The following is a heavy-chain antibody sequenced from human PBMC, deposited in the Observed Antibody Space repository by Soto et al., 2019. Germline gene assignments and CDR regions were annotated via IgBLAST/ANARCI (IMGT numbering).Heavy chain of an antibody. CDR3: AILSHPNYYYYGMDV. Sequence: LRLSCAASGFTFSSYAMSWVRQAPGKGLEWVSAISGSGGSTYYADSVKGRFTISRDNSKNTLYLQMNSLRAEDTAVYYCAILSHPNYYYYGMDVWGLGTKVTVS. J-gene: IGHJ6*02. CDR2: ISGSGGST. V-gene: IGHV3-23*01. CDR1: GFTFSSYA.